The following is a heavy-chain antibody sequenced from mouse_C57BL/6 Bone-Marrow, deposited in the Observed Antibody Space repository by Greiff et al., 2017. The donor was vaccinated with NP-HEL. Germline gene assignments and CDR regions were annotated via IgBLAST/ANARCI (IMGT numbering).Heavy chain of an antibody. CDR1: GFTFSDYG. CDR2: ISSGSSTI. CDR3: ARYDSRYGYYFDV. J-gene: IGHJ1*03. V-gene: IGHV5-17*01. Sequence: EVKVVESGGGLVKPGGSLKLSCAASGFTFSDYGMHWVRQAPEKGLEWVAYISSGSSTIYYADTVKGRSPISRDNAKNTLYLQLTSLRSEDTAMYYCARYDSRYGYYFDVWGTGTTVTVSS. D-gene: IGHD1-1*01.